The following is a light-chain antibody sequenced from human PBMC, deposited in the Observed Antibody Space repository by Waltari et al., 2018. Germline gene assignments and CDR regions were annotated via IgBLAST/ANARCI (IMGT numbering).Light chain of an antibody. Sequence: ELVLTQSPGTLSLSPGERATLSCRASQSLSGTLAWYQQKPGQAPRLLIYEVSSRASGIPDRFSGSGSRTDFSLTISRLEPEDFAVYYCQHYVTLPVTFGQGTKVEIK. V-gene: IGKV3-20*01. CDR2: EVS. J-gene: IGKJ1*01. CDR1: QSLSGT. CDR3: QHYVTLPVT.